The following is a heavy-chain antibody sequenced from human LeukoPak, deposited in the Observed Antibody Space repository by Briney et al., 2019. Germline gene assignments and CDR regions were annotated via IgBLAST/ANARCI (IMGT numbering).Heavy chain of an antibody. J-gene: IGHJ6*03. D-gene: IGHD1-26*01. V-gene: IGHV3-9*01. CDR2: ISWNSGSI. CDR1: GFTFDDYA. Sequence: PGGSLRLSCAASGFTFDDYAMHWVRQAPGKGLEWVSGISWNSGSIGYADSVKGRFTISRDNAKNSLYLQMNSLRAEDTAVYYCARARGGSYPTYYMDVWGKGTTVTVSS. CDR3: ARARGGSYPTYYMDV.